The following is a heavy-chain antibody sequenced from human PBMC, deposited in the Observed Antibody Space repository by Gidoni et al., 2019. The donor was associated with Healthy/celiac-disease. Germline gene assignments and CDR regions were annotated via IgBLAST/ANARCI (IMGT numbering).Heavy chain of an antibody. CDR2: IYSGGST. Sequence: EVQLVVTAGGLIQPGGSLRLSCAACGFTVSSNYMSWVRQAPGKGLEWVSVIYSGGSTYYADSVKGRFTISRDNSKNTLYLQMNSLRAEDTDVYYCARGYCSGGSCLGDAFDIWGQGTMVTVSS. J-gene: IGHJ3*02. CDR3: ARGYCSGGSCLGDAFDI. D-gene: IGHD2-15*01. CDR1: GFTVSSNY. V-gene: IGHV3-53*02.